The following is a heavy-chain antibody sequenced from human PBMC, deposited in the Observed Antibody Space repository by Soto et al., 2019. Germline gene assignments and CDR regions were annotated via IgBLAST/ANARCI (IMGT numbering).Heavy chain of an antibody. CDR1: GGSISSYY. CDR3: ARDSSGDFWSGYYSTLENYGMDV. D-gene: IGHD3-3*01. CDR2: IYYSGST. J-gene: IGHJ6*02. V-gene: IGHV4-59*01. Sequence: TLSLTCTVSGGSISSYYWSWIRQPPGKGLEWIGYIYYSGSTNYNPSLKSRVTISVDTSKNQFSLKLSSVTAADTAVYYCARDSSGDFWSGYYSTLENYGMDVWGQGTTVTVSS.